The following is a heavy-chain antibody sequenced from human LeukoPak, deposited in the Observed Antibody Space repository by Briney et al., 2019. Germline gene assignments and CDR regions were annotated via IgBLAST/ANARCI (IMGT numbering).Heavy chain of an antibody. CDR3: ASARPVLRFLEW. CDR1: GGSISSGGYY. J-gene: IGHJ4*02. CDR2: IYHSGST. V-gene: IGHV4-30-2*01. D-gene: IGHD3-3*01. Sequence: SETLSLTCTVSGGSISSGGYYWSWIRQPPGKGLEWIGYIYHSGSTYYNPSLKSRVTISVDRSKNQFSLKLSSVTAADTAVYYCASARPVLRFLEWWGQGTLVTVSS.